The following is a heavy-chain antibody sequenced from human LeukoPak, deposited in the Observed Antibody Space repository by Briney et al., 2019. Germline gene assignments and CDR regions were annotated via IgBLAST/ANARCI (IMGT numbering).Heavy chain of an antibody. D-gene: IGHD3-10*01. Sequence: GGSLRLSCAASGFTFSSYSMNWVRQAPGKGLEWVSSISSSSSYIYYADSVKGRFTISRDNSKNTLYLQMNSLRAEDTAVYYCAKDKDFRMVRGVMDYWGQGTLVTVSS. CDR3: AKDKDFRMVRGVMDY. CDR1: GFTFSSYS. J-gene: IGHJ4*02. V-gene: IGHV3-21*01. CDR2: ISSSSSYI.